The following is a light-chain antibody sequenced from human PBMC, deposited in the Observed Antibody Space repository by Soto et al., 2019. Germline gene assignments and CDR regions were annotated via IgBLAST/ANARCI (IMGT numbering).Light chain of an antibody. CDR2: DAS. J-gene: IGKJ1*01. CDR3: QHYNSYSEA. Sequence: DIQMTQSPSSLSASVGDRVTITCQASQDISNYLNWYQQKLGKAPKLLIYDASNLETGVPSRFSGSGSGTDFTLTISSLQPEDFATYYCQHYNSYSEAFGQGTKVDIK. CDR1: QDISNY. V-gene: IGKV1-33*01.